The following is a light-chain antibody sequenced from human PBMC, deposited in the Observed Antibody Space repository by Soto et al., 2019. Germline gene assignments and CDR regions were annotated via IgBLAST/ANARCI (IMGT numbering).Light chain of an antibody. J-gene: IGKJ5*01. V-gene: IGKV3-20*01. CDR1: QTVTTS. CDR2: GVS. Sequence: DILMTLSPSTLSVSIGERVTLTCRASQTVTTSLAWYQQKPGQAPKLLIYGVSTRTTGIPTRFSGSGSGTDFTLTISRLEPEDFAVYYCQQYGSSSITFCQGTLLEIK. CDR3: QQYGSSSIT.